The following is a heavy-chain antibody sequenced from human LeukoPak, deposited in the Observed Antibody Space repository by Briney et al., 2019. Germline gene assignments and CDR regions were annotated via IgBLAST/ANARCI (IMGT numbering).Heavy chain of an antibody. V-gene: IGHV3-21*01. D-gene: IGHD2-15*01. J-gene: IGHJ3*02. Sequence: GGSLRLSCAASGFTFSSYSMNWVRQAPGKGLEWVSSISSSSSYIYYADSVKGRFTISRDNAKNSLYLQMNSLRAEDTAVYYCASLVVVAATTLLTDAFDIWGQGTMVTVSS. CDR2: ISSSSSYI. CDR3: ASLVVVAATTLLTDAFDI. CDR1: GFTFSSYS.